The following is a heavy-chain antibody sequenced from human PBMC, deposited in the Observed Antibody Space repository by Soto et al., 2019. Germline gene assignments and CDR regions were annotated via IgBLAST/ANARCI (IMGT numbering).Heavy chain of an antibody. Sequence: SSVEVSCKASGYTFTSYYMHWVRQAPGQGLEWMGIINPSGGSTSYAQKFQGGVTIPRDASQSKVYMELSSLRPEATVVYYCARHLCPGCDSSGITWFDPWGQGTLVTVSS. CDR1: GYTFTSYY. D-gene: IGHD3-22*01. CDR3: ARHLCPGCDSSGITWFDP. V-gene: IGHV1-46*01. CDR2: INPSGGST. J-gene: IGHJ5*02.